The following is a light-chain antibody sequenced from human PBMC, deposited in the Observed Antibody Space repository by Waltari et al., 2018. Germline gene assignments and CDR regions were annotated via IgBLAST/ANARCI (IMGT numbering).Light chain of an antibody. Sequence: QSALTQEVSVSGTVGQTVTLSCTGNSSHIETYSSGWYRQLSHGGPKTVMVANSLASGIPDRFSASKSGTTASLTISGLQPEDESTYFCSTWDYNLRAQVFGGGTKLTVL. V-gene: IGLV1-44*01. J-gene: IGLJ2*01. CDR3: STWDYNLRAQV. CDR2: ANS. CDR1: SSHIETYS.